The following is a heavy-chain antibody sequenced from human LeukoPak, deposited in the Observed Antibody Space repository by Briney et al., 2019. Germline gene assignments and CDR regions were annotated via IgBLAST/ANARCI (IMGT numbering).Heavy chain of an antibody. CDR2: IRYDGSNK. Sequence: GGSLRLSCAASGFTFSSYGMHWVRQAPGKGLEWVAFIRYDGSNKYYADSVKGRFTISRDNSKNTLYLQMNSLRAEDTAVYYCAKDRSIAAAGTLHYWGQGTLVTASS. J-gene: IGHJ4*02. D-gene: IGHD6-13*01. V-gene: IGHV3-30*02. CDR1: GFTFSSYG. CDR3: AKDRSIAAAGTLHY.